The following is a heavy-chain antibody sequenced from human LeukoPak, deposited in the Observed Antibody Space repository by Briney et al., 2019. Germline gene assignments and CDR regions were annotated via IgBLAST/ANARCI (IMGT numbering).Heavy chain of an antibody. CDR1: GGSISSYY. D-gene: IGHD3-9*01. CDR2: IHYSGST. V-gene: IGHV4-59*01. J-gene: IGHJ6*02. CDR3: ARYSPPQGPANYDILTGYYLGGMDV. Sequence: SETLSLTCTVSGGSISSYYWSWIRQPPGKGLEWIGYIHYSGSTNYNPSLKSRVTISLDTSKNQFSLKLSSVTAADTAVYYCARYSPPQGPANYDILTGYYLGGMDVWGQGTTVTVSS.